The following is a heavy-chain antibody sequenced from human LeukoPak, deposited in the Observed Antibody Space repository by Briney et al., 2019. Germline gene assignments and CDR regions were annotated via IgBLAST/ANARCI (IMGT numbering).Heavy chain of an antibody. CDR3: ARGHYVSSGYYPYYYYMDV. J-gene: IGHJ6*03. CDR1: GYTFTSYG. V-gene: IGHV1-18*01. CDR2: ISAYNGNT. D-gene: IGHD3-22*01. Sequence: ASVKVSCKASGYTFTSYGISWVRQAPGQGLEWMGWISAYNGNTNYAQKFQGRVTMTRDTSISTAYMELSRLRSDDTAVYYCARGHYVSSGYYPYYYYMDVWGKGTTVTVSS.